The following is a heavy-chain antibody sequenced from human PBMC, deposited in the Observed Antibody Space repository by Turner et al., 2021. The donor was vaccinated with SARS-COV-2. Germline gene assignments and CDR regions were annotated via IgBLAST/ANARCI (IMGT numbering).Heavy chain of an antibody. CDR1: GISFSSFW. CDR2: INHDGSDK. V-gene: IGHV3-7*01. D-gene: IGHD2-15*01. CDR3: ARGGCSGGSCPLGLGFDHAFDI. J-gene: IGHJ3*02. Sequence: EMQVVETGGGLVQPGGSLRLSCAASGISFSSFWMSWVRQAPGKGLVWVANINHDGSDKNYLHSVRCPFTISRDNAKNSLFLQRNSLRAEDTAVYYCARGGCSGGSCPLGLGFDHAFDIWGQGTTVTVSS.